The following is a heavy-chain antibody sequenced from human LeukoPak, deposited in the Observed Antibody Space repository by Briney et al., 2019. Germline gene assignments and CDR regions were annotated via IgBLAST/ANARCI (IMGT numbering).Heavy chain of an antibody. CDR2: ISGSGGNT. CDR1: GFTFSSYA. D-gene: IGHD4-23*01. J-gene: IGHJ4*02. V-gene: IGHV3-23*01. Sequence: GGSLRLSXVASGFTFSSYAMTWVRQAPGKGLEWVSGISGSGGNTYYADSVKGRFTISRDNSKNTLHVQMNSLRAEDTAIYYCATGPTVVDYWGQGTLVTVSS. CDR3: ATGPTVVDY.